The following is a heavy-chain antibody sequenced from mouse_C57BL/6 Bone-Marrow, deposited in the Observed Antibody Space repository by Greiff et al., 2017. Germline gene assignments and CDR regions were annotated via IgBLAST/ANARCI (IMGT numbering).Heavy chain of an antibody. CDR1: GFTFSSYA. Sequence: DVHLVEPGGGLVKPGGSLKLSCAASGFTFSSYAMSWVRQTPEKRLEWVATISDGGSYTYYPDNLKGRFTISRDNAKNNLYLQMSQLKSEDTAMYYCARGRGWRLRWFAYWGQGTLVTVSA. V-gene: IGHV5-4*01. CDR3: ARGRGWRLRWFAY. CDR2: ISDGGSYT. D-gene: IGHD2-13*01. J-gene: IGHJ3*01.